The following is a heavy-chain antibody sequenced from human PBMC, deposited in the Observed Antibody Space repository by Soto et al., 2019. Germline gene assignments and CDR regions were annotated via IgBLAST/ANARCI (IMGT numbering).Heavy chain of an antibody. V-gene: IGHV3-23*01. J-gene: IGHJ4*02. CDR2: ISGSGDST. CDR3: ALGASKYRWNYFDY. Sequence: GGSLRLSCAASGLTFTNYAMNWVRQAPGKGLEWVSSISGSGDSTYCADSVKGRFTTSRDNFKRTLYLQMDSLRAEDTALYYCALGASKYRWNYFDYWGQGALVTVSS. D-gene: IGHD5-18*01. CDR1: GLTFTNYA.